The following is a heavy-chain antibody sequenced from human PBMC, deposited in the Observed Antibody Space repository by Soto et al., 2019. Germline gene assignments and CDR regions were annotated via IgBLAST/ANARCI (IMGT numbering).Heavy chain of an antibody. V-gene: IGHV4-59*01. J-gene: IGHJ4*02. CDR2: IYYSGN. CDR3: ALGGYNYGRPFDF. D-gene: IGHD5-18*01. CDR1: GGSISNFH. Sequence: SETLSLTCNVSGGSISNFHLSWIRQPPGKGLEWIGYIYYSGNYYNPSLTSRVSMSLDKTKNQFSLHLKSVTAADTALYFCALGGYNYGRPFDFWGQGTRVTVSS.